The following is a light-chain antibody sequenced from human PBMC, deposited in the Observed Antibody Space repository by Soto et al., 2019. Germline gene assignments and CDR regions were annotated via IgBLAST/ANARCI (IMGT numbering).Light chain of an antibody. CDR2: EVS. V-gene: IGLV2-14*01. J-gene: IGLJ1*01. CDR1: SSDVGGYDF. CDR3: ASYTSVSPYV. Sequence: QSALTQPAYVSGSPGQSITISCTEASSDVGGYDFVSWYQQHPGKAPKLLIYEVSNRPSGVSYRFSGSKSANTASLTISGLQAEDEADYYCASYTSVSPYVFGTGTKVTVL.